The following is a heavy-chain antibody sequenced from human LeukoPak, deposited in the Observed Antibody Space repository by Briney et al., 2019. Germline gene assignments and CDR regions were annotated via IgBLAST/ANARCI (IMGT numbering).Heavy chain of an antibody. D-gene: IGHD3-10*01. CDR2: ISAYNGNT. J-gene: IGHJ4*02. CDR3: ARGSPYGSGSYPPDY. CDR1: GYTFTSYG. Sequence: ASVKDSCKASGYTFTSYGISWLRQAPGQELEGMGWISAYNGNTNYAQKLQGRVTMTTDTSTSTAYMELRSLRSDDTAVYYCARGSPYGSGSYPPDYWGQGTLVTVSS. V-gene: IGHV1-18*04.